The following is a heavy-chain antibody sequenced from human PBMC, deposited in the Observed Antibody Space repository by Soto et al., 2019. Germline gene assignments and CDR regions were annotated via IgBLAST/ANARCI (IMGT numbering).Heavy chain of an antibody. D-gene: IGHD2-15*01. CDR2: MNPNSGNT. V-gene: IGHV1-8*01. Sequence: GASVKVSCKASGYTFTSYDINWVRQATGQGLEWMGWMNPNSGNTGYAQKFQGRVTMTRNTSISTAYMELSSLRSEDTAVYYCARVMKVGRKVYYYGMDFWGQGTTVTVSS. CDR3: ARVMKVGRKVYYYGMDF. CDR1: GYTFTSYD. J-gene: IGHJ6*02.